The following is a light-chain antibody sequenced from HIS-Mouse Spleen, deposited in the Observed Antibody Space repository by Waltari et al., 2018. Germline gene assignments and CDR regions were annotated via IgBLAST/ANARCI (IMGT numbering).Light chain of an antibody. CDR3: CSYAGSIVV. CDR2: DVS. J-gene: IGLJ2*01. Sequence: QSALTQPRSVSGSPGQSVTISCTGTSSDGGGYNYVSWYQQHPGKAPKLMIYDVSKRPSGVPDRFSGSKSGNTASLTISGLQAEDEADYYCCSYAGSIVVFGGGTKLTVL. V-gene: IGLV2-11*01. CDR1: SSDGGGYNY.